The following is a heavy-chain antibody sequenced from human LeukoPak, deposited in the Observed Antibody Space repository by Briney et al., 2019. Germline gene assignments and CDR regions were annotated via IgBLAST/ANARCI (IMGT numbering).Heavy chain of an antibody. V-gene: IGHV3-48*01. D-gene: IGHD1-26*01. CDR3: ARDRVGTKGDY. CDR2: IRAEGLTK. Sequence: GGSLRLSCEVSGFTFRTYSMDWVRQAPGKGLEWVSYIRAEGLTKYYADSVKGRFTISRGDAKNSLYLDMSSLRVDDTAIYYCARDRVGTKGDYWGQGTLVTVSS. CDR1: GFTFRTYS. J-gene: IGHJ4*02.